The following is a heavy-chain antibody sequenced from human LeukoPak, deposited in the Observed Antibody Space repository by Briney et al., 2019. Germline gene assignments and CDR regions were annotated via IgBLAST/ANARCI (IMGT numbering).Heavy chain of an antibody. CDR3: ARDLDVMTMVTIVY. D-gene: IGHD4-17*01. J-gene: IGHJ4*02. V-gene: IGHV1-2*02. Sequence: GASVKVSCKASGYTFTGYYMYWVRQAPGQGLEWMGWINPNSGGTNYAQKFQGRVTMTRDTSISTAYMELSRLRSDDTAVYYCARDLDVMTMVTIVYWGQGTLVTVSS. CDR2: INPNSGGT. CDR1: GYTFTGYY.